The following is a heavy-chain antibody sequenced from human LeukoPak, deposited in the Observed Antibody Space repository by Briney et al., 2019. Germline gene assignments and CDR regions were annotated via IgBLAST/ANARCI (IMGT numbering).Heavy chain of an antibody. CDR2: ISWSSASI. CDR1: GFTFDDDG. J-gene: IGHJ4*02. CDR3: VKGDCSTASCHLGGVDY. V-gene: IGHV3-9*03. Sequence: PGGSLRLCCAAPGFTFDDDGMPSVRQARGKGLEWVSGISWSSASIAYADSVKGGFIISRDNAKNSLYLQMNSLRAEDMALYYCVKGDCSTASCHLGGVDYWGQGTLVTVSS. D-gene: IGHD2-2*01.